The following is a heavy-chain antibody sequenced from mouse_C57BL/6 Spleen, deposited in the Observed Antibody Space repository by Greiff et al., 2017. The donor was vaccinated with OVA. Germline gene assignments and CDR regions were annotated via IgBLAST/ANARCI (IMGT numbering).Heavy chain of an antibody. D-gene: IGHD2-12*01. Sequence: VQLQQPGAELVKPGASVKLSCKASGYTFTSYCMHWVKQRPGQGLEWIGMIHPNSGSTKYNEKFKSKATLTVDKSSSTAYMQLSSLTSEDSAVYYCARGEYDETWFAYGGGGSLVSVCA. V-gene: IGHV1-64*01. CDR1: GYTFTSYC. CDR3: ARGEYDETWFAY. J-gene: IGHJ3*01. CDR2: IHPNSGST.